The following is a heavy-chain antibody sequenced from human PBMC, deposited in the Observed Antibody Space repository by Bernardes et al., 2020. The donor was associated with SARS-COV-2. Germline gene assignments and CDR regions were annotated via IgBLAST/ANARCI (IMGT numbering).Heavy chain of an antibody. V-gene: IGHV3-21*01. Sequence: SLRLDCAASGFTFSSYSMNWVRQAPGKGLEWVSSISSSSSYIYYADSVKGRFTISRDNAKNSLYLQMNSLRAEDTAVYYCARDLCSSTSCSNNDAFDIWGQGTMVTVSS. CDR2: ISSSSSYI. J-gene: IGHJ3*02. CDR3: ARDLCSSTSCSNNDAFDI. CDR1: GFTFSSYS. D-gene: IGHD2-2*01.